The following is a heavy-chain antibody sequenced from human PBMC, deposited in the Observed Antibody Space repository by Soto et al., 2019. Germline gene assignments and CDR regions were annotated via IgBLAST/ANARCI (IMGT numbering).Heavy chain of an antibody. J-gene: IGHJ6*03. V-gene: IGHV4-39*01. D-gene: IGHD4-17*01. CDR3: AKCYGDYDQYYYLDD. Sequence: QLQLQESGPGLVKPSETLSLTCSVSGVSISSSSYYWVWYRQPPGKGLEWIGSIHYSGSSYYNPSPKSRLTISVDTSNNQFSLKLSSVTAADTAVYYCAKCYGDYDQYYYLDDWGKGTTVTVSS. CDR1: GVSISSSSYY. CDR2: IHYSGSS.